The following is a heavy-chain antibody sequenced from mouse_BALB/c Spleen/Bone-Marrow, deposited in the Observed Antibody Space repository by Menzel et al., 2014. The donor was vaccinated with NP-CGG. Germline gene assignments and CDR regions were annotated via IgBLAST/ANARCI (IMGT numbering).Heavy chain of an antibody. CDR1: GFDFSGFW. CDR3: ARLGYYGGFAY. CDR2: INPDSSTI. D-gene: IGHD2-3*01. Sequence: EVQRVESGGGLVQPGGSLKLSCAASGFDFSGFWMGWVRQAPGKGLEWIGEINPDSSTINYTPSLKDRFIISRDNAKNTLYLQMSKVGSEDTALYYCARLGYYGGFAYWGQGTLVTVSA. V-gene: IGHV4-1*02. J-gene: IGHJ3*01.